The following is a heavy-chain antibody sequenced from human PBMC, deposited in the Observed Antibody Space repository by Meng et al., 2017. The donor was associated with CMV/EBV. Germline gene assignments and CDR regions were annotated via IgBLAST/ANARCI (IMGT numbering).Heavy chain of an antibody. D-gene: IGHD2-2*02. CDR3: AREIVVVPAAIDNWFDP. CDR1: GGSISSYD. CDR2: IYTSGST. V-gene: IGHV4-4*07. J-gene: IGHJ5*02. Sequence: LLLREWGPGLVTPSETLSLTCTVSGGSISSYDGSWLRQPAGKGLEWIGRIYTSGSTNYNPSLKSRVTMSVDTSKNQFSLKLSSVTAADTAVYYCAREIVVVPAAIDNWFDPWGQGTLVTVSS.